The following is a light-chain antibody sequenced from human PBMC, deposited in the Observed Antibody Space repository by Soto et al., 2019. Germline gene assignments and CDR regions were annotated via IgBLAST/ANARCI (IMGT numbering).Light chain of an antibody. CDR1: SSDIGAYNY. Sequence: QSALTQPPSVSGSPGQSLTISCTGTSSDIGAYNYVSWYQQHPGTVPKLMIYEVSNRPSGVPNRFSGSKSGTTASLTISGLQAEDEADYYCRSYTTSSTYVFGTGTKVTVL. CDR3: RSYTTSSTYV. V-gene: IGLV2-14*01. J-gene: IGLJ1*01. CDR2: EVS.